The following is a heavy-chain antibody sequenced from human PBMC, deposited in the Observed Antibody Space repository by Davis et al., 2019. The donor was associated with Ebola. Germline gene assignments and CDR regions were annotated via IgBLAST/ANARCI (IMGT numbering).Heavy chain of an antibody. D-gene: IGHD5-24*01. CDR3: ARRRDGYNYLYFDL. CDR2: IYNGNT. J-gene: IGHJ2*01. V-gene: IGHV4-4*07. Sequence: MPSETLSLTCTVSGGSISNVYWNWIRQPAGKGLEWIGRIYNGNTNYNPSLKSRVTVSLDTSKNQFSLKLSSVTAADTAMYYCARRRDGYNYLYFDLWGRGTLVTVSS. CDR1: GGSISNVY.